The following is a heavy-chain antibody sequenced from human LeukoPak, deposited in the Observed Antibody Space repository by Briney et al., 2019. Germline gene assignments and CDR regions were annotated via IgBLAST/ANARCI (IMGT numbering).Heavy chain of an antibody. D-gene: IGHD1-26*01. CDR1: GGSISSSHW. CDR3: VRDIGVATVTQY. Sequence: SETLSLTCAVSGGSISSSHWGRWVRQPPGKGLEWIGEIYHSGSTNYNPSLKSRVTISADTSKTQVYLKLRSVTAADTAVYYCVRDIGVATVTQYWGQGILVTVSS. CDR2: IYHSGST. J-gene: IGHJ4*02. V-gene: IGHV4-4*02.